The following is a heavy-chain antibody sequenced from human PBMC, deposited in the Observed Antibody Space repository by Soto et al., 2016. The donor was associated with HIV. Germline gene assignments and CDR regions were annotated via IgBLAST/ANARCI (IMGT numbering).Heavy chain of an antibody. J-gene: IGHJ6*02. CDR2: INWNGGST. V-gene: IGHV3-20*04. D-gene: IGHD3-10*01. Sequence: EVQLVESGGGVVRPGGSLRLSCAASGFTFDDYGMSWVRQAPGKGLEWVSGINWNGGSTTYADSVKGRFTISRDNAENFLYLQMNSLRAEDTVLYYCARDRGYYYGSGSSKAVYYYGMDVWGQGTTVTGLL. CDR3: ARDRGYYYGSGSSKAVYYYGMDV. CDR1: GFTFDDYG.